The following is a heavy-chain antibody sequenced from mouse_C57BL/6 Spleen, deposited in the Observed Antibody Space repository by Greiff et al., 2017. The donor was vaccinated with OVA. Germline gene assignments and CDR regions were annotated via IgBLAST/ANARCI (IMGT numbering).Heavy chain of an antibody. V-gene: IGHV1-85*01. CDR1: GYTFTSYD. D-gene: IGHD2-1*01. CDR2: IYPRDGST. CDR3: ARMGDGNYLNFDY. Sequence: VQLQQSGPELVKPGDSVKLSCKASGYTFTSYDINWVKQRPGQGLEWIGWIYPRDGSTKYNEKFKGKATLTVDTSSSTAYMELHSLTSEDSAVYFCARMGDGNYLNFDYWGQGTTLTVSS. J-gene: IGHJ2*01.